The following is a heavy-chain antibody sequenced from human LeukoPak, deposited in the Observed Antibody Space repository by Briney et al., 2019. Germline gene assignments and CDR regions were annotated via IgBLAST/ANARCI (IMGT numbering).Heavy chain of an antibody. CDR2: IGTAGDT. D-gene: IGHD1-20*01. CDR1: GFTFSSYD. CDR3: ARSSRARYNWNYRGMDV. V-gene: IGHV3-13*01. J-gene: IGHJ6*02. Sequence: GGSLRLSCAASGFTFSSYDMHWVRQATGKGLEWVSAIGTAGDTYYPGSVKGRFTISRENAKNSLYLQMNSLRAGDTAVYYCARSSRARYNWNYRGMDVWGQGTTVTVSS.